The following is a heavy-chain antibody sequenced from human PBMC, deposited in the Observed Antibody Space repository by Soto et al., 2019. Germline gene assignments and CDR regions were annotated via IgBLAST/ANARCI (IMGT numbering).Heavy chain of an antibody. J-gene: IGHJ4*02. Sequence: QVQLVESGGGVVQPGRSLRLSCAASGFTFSSYGMHWVRQAPGKGLEWVAVIWYDGSNKYYADSVKGRFTISRDNSKNTLYLQMNSLRAEDTAVYYCARDRAWRYSSGWYRSGCDYWGQGTLVTVSS. CDR3: ARDRAWRYSSGWYRSGCDY. CDR2: IWYDGSNK. V-gene: IGHV3-33*01. CDR1: GFTFSSYG. D-gene: IGHD6-19*01.